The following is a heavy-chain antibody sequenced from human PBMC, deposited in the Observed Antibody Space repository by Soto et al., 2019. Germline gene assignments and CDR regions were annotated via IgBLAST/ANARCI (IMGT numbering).Heavy chain of an antibody. CDR3: ARRRWGPEGPYFDY. CDR1: GFTLSSHS. Sequence: GGSLRLSCATSGFTLSSHSMNWVRQAPGKGLECVPYIGRDSSTIYYVDSVKGRFTISRDNAKNSLYLQMNSLRAEDTAVYYCARRRWGPEGPYFDYWGQGTLVTVSS. J-gene: IGHJ4*02. D-gene: IGHD3-16*01. CDR2: IGRDSSTI. V-gene: IGHV3-48*04.